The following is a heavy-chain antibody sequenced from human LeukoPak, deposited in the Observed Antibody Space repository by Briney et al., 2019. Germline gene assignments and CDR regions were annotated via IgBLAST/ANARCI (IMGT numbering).Heavy chain of an antibody. CDR1: GYSISSGYY. J-gene: IGHJ4*02. V-gene: IGHV4-61*01. Sequence: SETLSLTCTVSGYSISSGYYWSWIRQPPGKGLEWIGYIYYSGSTNYNPSLKSRVTISVDTSKNQFTLKLSSVTAAETAVYYCARGRYGWLPFDYWGQGTLVTVSS. CDR2: IYYSGST. CDR3: ARGRYGWLPFDY. D-gene: IGHD3-16*01.